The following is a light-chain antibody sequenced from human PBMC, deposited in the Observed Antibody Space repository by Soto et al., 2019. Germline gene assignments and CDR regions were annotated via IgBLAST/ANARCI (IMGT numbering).Light chain of an antibody. J-gene: IGKJ1*01. V-gene: IGKV1-5*03. CDR2: KAS. Sequence: DIQMTQSPSTLSASVGDRVTITCRASQSISSWLAWYQQKPGKAPKLLIYKASSLESGVPSRFSGSGSGTEFTLTISSLQPDDFAAYYCQKYHTDGTFGQGTKVEVK. CDR1: QSISSW. CDR3: QKYHTDGT.